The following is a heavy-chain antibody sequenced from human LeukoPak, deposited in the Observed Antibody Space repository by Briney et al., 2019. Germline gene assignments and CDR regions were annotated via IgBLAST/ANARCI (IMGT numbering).Heavy chain of an antibody. J-gene: IGHJ5*02. D-gene: IGHD2-2*01. V-gene: IGHV4-59*01. CDR3: AGGGGYQLLKNWFDP. CDR2: FYYSGST. CDR1: GGSINDYY. Sequence: SETLSLTCTVSGGSINDYYWSWIRQPPGKGLEWIGYFYYSGSTDYNPSLESRVTISVDTSKNQFALKLSSVTAADTAVYYCAGGGGYQLLKNWFDPWGQGTLVTVSS.